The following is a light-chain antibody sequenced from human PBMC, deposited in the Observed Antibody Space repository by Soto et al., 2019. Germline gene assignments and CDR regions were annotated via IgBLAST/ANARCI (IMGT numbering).Light chain of an antibody. J-gene: IGKJ1*01. CDR3: QQYERYST. V-gene: IGKV1-8*01. CDR1: QGISSY. Sequence: AIRMTQSPSSFSASTGDRVTITCRASQGISSYLAWYQQKPGKAPKLLIYAASTLQSGVPSRFSGSGSGTEFTLTISGLQPEDSATYYCQQYERYSTFGQGTKVDIK. CDR2: AAS.